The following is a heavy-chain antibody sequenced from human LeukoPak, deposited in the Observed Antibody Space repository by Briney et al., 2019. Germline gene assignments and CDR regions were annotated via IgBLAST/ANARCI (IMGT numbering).Heavy chain of an antibody. D-gene: IGHD4-23*01. CDR3: ARMTTVVGFDY. V-gene: IGHV3-48*03. J-gene: IGHJ4*02. CDR2: ISSSGSTI. Sequence: GGSLRLSCVASGFTFSSYEMNWVRQAPGKGLEWVSDISSSGSTIYYADSVKGRFTISRDNAKNSLYLQMNSLRAEDTAVYYCARMTTVVGFDYWGQGTLVTVSS. CDR1: GFTFSSYE.